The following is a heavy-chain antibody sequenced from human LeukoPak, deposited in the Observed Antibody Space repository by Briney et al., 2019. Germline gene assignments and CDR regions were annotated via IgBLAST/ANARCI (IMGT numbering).Heavy chain of an antibody. CDR1: GFTFSNYG. CDR3: AREHGDYPFDY. CDR2: IWFDGSNI. J-gene: IGHJ4*02. V-gene: IGHV3-33*01. D-gene: IGHD4-17*01. Sequence: PGRSLRLSCVASGFTFSNYGMHWVRQAPGKGLEWVAIIWFDGSNIYYADSVKGRFTISRDNSKNTLFLQMNSLRAEDTAVYYCAREHGDYPFDYWGQGTLVTVSS.